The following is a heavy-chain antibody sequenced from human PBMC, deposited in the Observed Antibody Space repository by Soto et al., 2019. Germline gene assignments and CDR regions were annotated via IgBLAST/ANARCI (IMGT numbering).Heavy chain of an antibody. CDR3: AGARNRYFDY. CDR1: GGSMTTGSYF. Sequence: SETLPLTYNGSGGSMTTGSYFGSWIRQPPGKGLEWIGYVFRSGSINYSPSFKSRVTISIDTSKNQFSLMLKSVTAADTAVYFCAGARNRYFDYWGQGALVTVS. CDR2: VFRSGSI. J-gene: IGHJ4*02. V-gene: IGHV4-61*01. D-gene: IGHD1-1*01.